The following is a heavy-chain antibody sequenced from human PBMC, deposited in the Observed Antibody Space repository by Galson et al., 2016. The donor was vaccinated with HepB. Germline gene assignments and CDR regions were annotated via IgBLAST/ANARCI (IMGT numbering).Heavy chain of an antibody. Sequence: PALVKPTQTLTLTCTFSGFSLSTSGMCVSWIRQPPGKALEWLARIDWDDDKYYSTSLKTRLTISKDTSKDQVVLTMTNMDPVDTATYYCARRSGYDLGGASDIWGQGPMVTVSS. V-gene: IGHV2-70*11. CDR1: GFSLSTSGMC. J-gene: IGHJ3*02. CDR3: ARRSGYDLGGASDI. CDR2: IDWDDDK. D-gene: IGHD5-12*01.